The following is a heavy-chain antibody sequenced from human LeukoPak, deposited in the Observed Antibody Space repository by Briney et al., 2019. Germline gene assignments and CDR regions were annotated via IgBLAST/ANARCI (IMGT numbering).Heavy chain of an antibody. CDR1: GFTFETYW. D-gene: IGHD5-18*01. V-gene: IGHV3-74*01. CDR3: ARVSKTYSYGYLNDY. J-gene: IGHJ4*02. Sequence: GGSLRLSCAASGFTFETYWMHWVRQAPGKGLVWVSCINGYGTTTNYADSAKGRLTISRDNAKNSLYLQMNSLRAEDAAVYYCARVSKTYSYGYLNDYWGQGTQVTVSS. CDR2: INGYGTTT.